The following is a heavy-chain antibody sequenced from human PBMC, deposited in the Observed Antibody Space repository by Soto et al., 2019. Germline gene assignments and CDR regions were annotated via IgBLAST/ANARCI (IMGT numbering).Heavy chain of an antibody. CDR2: IIPIFGTA. D-gene: IGHD3-9*01. V-gene: IGHV1-69*13. CDR3: AREEVARGQVLRYFDWLTNMDAFDI. J-gene: IGHJ3*02. CDR1: GGTFSSYA. Sequence: SVKVSCKASGGTFSSYAISWVRQAPGQGLEWMGGIIPIFGTANYAQKFQGRVTITADESTSTAYMELSSLRSEDTAVYYCAREEVARGQVLRYFDWLTNMDAFDIWGQGTMVTVSS.